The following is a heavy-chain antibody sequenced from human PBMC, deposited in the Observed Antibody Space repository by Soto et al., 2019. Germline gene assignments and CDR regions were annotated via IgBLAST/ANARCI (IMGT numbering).Heavy chain of an antibody. J-gene: IGHJ4*02. D-gene: IGHD2-15*01. V-gene: IGHV2-70*04. CDR2: IDWDDDK. CDR3: ARMFHCSGGTCPFDY. Sequence: VSGPTLANPTQTLTLTCTFSGFSLSTSGMLVSWIRQPPGKALEWLARIDWDDDKFYNTSLKTRLTISKDSSKNQVVLTMTNMDPVDTATYYCARMFHCSGGTCPFDYWGQGALVTVS. CDR1: GFSLSTSGML.